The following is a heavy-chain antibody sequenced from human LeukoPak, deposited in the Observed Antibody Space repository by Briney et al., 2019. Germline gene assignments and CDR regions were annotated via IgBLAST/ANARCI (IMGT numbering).Heavy chain of an antibody. Sequence: GGSLRLSCAASGFTFSSYSMNWVRQAPGKGLEWVSSISSSSSYIYYADSVKGRFTISRDNSKNTLYLQMNSLRAEDTAVYYCAKPCGYSGYEDSYFDYWGQGTLVTVSS. D-gene: IGHD5-12*01. J-gene: IGHJ4*02. V-gene: IGHV3-21*04. CDR3: AKPCGYSGYEDSYFDY. CDR2: ISSSSSYI. CDR1: GFTFSSYS.